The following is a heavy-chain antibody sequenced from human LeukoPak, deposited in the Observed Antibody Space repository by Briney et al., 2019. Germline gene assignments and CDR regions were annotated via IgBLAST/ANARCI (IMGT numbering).Heavy chain of an antibody. J-gene: IGHJ4*02. V-gene: IGHV3-21*01. CDR1: GFTFSSYS. Sequence: GGSLRLSCAASGFTFSSYSMNWVRQAPGKGLEWVSSISSSSSYIYYADSVKGRFTISRDNAKNSLYLQMNSLRAEDTAVYYCARDIAVAGTVNWGQGTLVTVSS. CDR2: ISSSSSYI. D-gene: IGHD6-19*01. CDR3: ARDIAVAGTVN.